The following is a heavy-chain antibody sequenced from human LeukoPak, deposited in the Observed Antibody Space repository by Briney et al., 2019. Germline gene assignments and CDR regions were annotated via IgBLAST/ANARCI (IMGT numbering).Heavy chain of an antibody. J-gene: IGHJ3*02. CDR1: GGTFSSYA. D-gene: IGHD4-17*01. V-gene: IGHV1-69*13. CDR2: IIPIFGTA. CDR3: ARAVGATVTRRRLGAFDI. Sequence: GASVTVSCKASGGTFSSYAISWVRQAPGQGREWMGGIIPIFGTANYAQKFQGRVTITADESTSTAYMELSSLRSEDTAVYYCARAVGATVTRRRLGAFDIWGRGTMVTVSS.